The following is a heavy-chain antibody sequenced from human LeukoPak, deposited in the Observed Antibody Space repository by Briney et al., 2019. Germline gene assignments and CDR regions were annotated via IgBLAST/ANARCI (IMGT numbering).Heavy chain of an antibody. Sequence: GGSLRLSCAASGFTFTSFAMSWVRQAPGKGLEWVSGISGSGGSTYFADSVKGRFTISRDNSKNTLYLQMHSLRAEDTAVYYCAKHGQDYYYGMDVWGQGSTVIVSS. V-gene: IGHV3-23*01. CDR2: ISGSGGST. CDR3: AKHGQDYYYGMDV. J-gene: IGHJ6*02. CDR1: GFTFTSFA. D-gene: IGHD2-8*01.